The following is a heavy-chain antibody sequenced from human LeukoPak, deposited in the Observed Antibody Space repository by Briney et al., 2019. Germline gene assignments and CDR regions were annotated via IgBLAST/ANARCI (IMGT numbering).Heavy chain of an antibody. J-gene: IGHJ4*02. Sequence: GGSLRLSCAVSGITLSNYGMSWVRQAPGKGLEWVAGISGSGGGTHYADSVKGRFTISRDNPKNTLHLQMNSLRGEDTAVYYCARDGGLHTNFDYWGQGTLVTVSS. CDR2: ISGSGGGT. D-gene: IGHD2-15*01. V-gene: IGHV3-23*01. CDR1: GITLSNYG. CDR3: ARDGGLHTNFDY.